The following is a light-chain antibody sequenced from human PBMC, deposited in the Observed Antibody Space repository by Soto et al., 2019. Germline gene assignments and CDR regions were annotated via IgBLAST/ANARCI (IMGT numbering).Light chain of an antibody. V-gene: IGKV3-15*01. CDR3: QQSYSTTWT. J-gene: IGKJ1*01. CDR2: DVS. CDR1: QGVTTN. Sequence: EIVMTQSQPNLSVSPPERGHLXCRAGQGVTTNFAWYQQKSGQSPRLLIYDVSTRATGVPARFSGSGSETDFTLTISSLQPEDFATYSCQQSYSTTWTFGQGTKVDIK.